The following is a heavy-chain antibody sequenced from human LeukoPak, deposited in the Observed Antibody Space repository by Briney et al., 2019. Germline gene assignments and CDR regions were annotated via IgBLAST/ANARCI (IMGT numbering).Heavy chain of an antibody. D-gene: IGHD4-23*01. J-gene: IGHJ4*02. V-gene: IGHV3-21*01. CDR1: GFTFSSYS. CDR3: ARRRGKAIITEIDY. CDR2: ISSSSSSI. Sequence: GGSLRLSCVASGFTFSSYSMNWVRQAPGKGLEWVSSISSSSSSIYYADSVNGRFTISRDNAKNSLYLQMNRLRAEDTAVYYCARRRGKAIITEIDYWGQGTLVTVSS.